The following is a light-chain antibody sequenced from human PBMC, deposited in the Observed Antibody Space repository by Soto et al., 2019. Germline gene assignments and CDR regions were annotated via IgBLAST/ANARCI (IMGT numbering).Light chain of an antibody. CDR3: HQYATSPFT. CDR1: ETIGRAY. V-gene: IGKV3-20*01. J-gene: IGKJ2*01. Sequence: IVLTQSPGTVSLSPGERATLSCRASETIGRAYFAWYQHRPGRTPRLVLSGTSNRAAGIPDRFGGSGSGADFTLTISGVEPEDSAVYYCHQYATSPFTFGQETKLEIK. CDR2: GTS.